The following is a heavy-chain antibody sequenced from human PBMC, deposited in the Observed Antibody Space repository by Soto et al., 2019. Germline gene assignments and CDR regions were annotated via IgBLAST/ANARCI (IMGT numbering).Heavy chain of an antibody. D-gene: IGHD4-17*01. CDR2: IIPIFGTA. CDR3: ATGNYGDYSVGWNCDL. J-gene: IGHJ2*01. V-gene: IGHV1-69*05. Sequence: QVQLVQSGAEVKKPGSSVKVSCKASGGTFSSYAISWVRQAPGQVLEWLGGIIPIFGTANYAQKFQGRVTTATDEGTSSAYMELSSMSSEATAVYYCATGNYGDYSVGWNCDLGSRGTLVAVSS. CDR1: GGTFSSYA.